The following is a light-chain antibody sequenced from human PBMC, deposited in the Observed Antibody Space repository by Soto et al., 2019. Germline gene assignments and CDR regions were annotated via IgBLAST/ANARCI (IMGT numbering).Light chain of an antibody. V-gene: IGLV2-23*03. J-gene: IGLJ2*01. CDR3: CLYAGTTTVV. CDR1: SSDVGSYTL. Sequence: QSALTQPASVSGSPGQSITISCTGTSSDVGSYTLVSWYQQHPGKAPKLMIYEGTKRPSGVSNRFSGSKSGNTASLTISGVQAEDEADYYCCLYAGTTTVVFGGGTKLTVL. CDR2: EGT.